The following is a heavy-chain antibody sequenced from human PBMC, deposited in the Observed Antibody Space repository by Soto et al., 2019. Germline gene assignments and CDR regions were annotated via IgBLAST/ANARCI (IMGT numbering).Heavy chain of an antibody. CDR2: LIPLFGTA. V-gene: IGHV1-69*01. Sequence: QVQLVQSGAEVKKPGSSVTVSCKASGGTFSNYGITWVRQAPRQGLEWMGGLIPLFGTANYAQKFQGRVTITADESTNTAYMELSILRSADTSVYDCASVTRGVGATPYSEYYPGMDVWGQGTTVTVSS. CDR3: ASVTRGVGATPYSEYYPGMDV. CDR1: GGTFSNYG. J-gene: IGHJ6*02. D-gene: IGHD1-26*01.